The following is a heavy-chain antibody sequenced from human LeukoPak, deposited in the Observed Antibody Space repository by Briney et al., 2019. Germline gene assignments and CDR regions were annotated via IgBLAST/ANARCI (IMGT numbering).Heavy chain of an antibody. CDR1: GGSFSGYY. CDR3: ARVPVVTPGYFDY. J-gene: IGHJ4*02. V-gene: IGHV4-34*01. CDR2: INHSGST. Sequence: SETLSLTCAVYGGSFSGYYWNWIRQPPGKGLEWIGEINHSGSTNYNPSLKSRVTISVDTSKNQFSLKLSSVTAADTAVYYCARVPVVTPGYFDYWGQGTLVTVSS. D-gene: IGHD4-23*01.